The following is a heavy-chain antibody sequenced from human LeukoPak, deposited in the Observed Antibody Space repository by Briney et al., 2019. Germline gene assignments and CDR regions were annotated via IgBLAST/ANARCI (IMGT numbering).Heavy chain of an antibody. CDR2: IIPILGTA. CDR3: ARDKGDGYFDY. D-gene: IGHD1-26*01. CDR1: GGTFSSYA. V-gene: IGHV1-69*05. J-gene: IGHJ4*02. Sequence: GASVKVSCKASGGTFSSYAISWVRQAPGQGLEWMGGIIPILGTANYAQKFQGRVTITTDESTSTAYMELSSLRSEDTAVYYCARDKGDGYFDYWGQGTLVTVSS.